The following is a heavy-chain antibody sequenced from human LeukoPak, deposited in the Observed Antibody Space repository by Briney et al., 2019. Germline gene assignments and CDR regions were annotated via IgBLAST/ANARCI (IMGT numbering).Heavy chain of an antibody. D-gene: IGHD6-6*01. Sequence: PSETLSLTCTVSGGSISSSSYYWGWIRQPPGKGLEWIGSIYYSGSTYYNPSLKSRVTISVDTSKNQFSLKLSSVTAADTAVYYCARGTRSSSWGVYWGQGTLVTVSS. CDR2: IYYSGST. J-gene: IGHJ4*02. V-gene: IGHV4-39*01. CDR3: ARGTRSSSWGVY. CDR1: GGSISSSSYY.